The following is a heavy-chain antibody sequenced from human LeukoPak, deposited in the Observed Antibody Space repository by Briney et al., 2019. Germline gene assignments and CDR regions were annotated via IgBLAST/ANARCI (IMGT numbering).Heavy chain of an antibody. J-gene: IGHJ4*02. Sequence: SETLSLTCAVYGGSFSGYYWSWIRQPPGKGLEWIGEINHSGSANYNPSLKSRVTISVDTSKNQFSLKLSSVTAADTAVYYCARGVAVAGNADYFDYWGQGTLVTVSS. CDR3: ARGVAVAGNADYFDY. CDR1: GGSFSGYY. V-gene: IGHV4-34*01. D-gene: IGHD6-19*01. CDR2: INHSGSA.